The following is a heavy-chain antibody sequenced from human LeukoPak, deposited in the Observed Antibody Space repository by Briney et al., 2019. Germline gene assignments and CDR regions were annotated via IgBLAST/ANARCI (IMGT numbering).Heavy chain of an antibody. CDR3: ARLTVTTAFDY. Sequence: SETLSLTCTLSGGSISSSSYYWGWIRQPPGKGLEWIGSIYYSGSTYYNPSLKSRVTISVDTSKNQFSLKLSSVTAADTAVYYCARLTVTTAFDYWGQGTLVTVSS. D-gene: IGHD4-17*01. CDR2: IYYSGST. V-gene: IGHV4-39*01. CDR1: GGSISSSSYY. J-gene: IGHJ4*02.